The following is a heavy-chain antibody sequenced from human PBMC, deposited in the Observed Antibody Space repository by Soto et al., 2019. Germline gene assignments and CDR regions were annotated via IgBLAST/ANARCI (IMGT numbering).Heavy chain of an antibody. V-gene: IGHV4-34*01. CDR3: ARSLGSRTNWFDP. D-gene: IGHD2-8*01. J-gene: IGHJ5*02. CDR2: INHSGST. Sequence: SETLSLTCAVYGGSFSGYYWSWIRQPPGKGLEWIGEINHSGSTNYNPSLKSRVTISVGTSKNQFSLKLSSVTAADTAVYYCARSLGSRTNWFDPWGQGTLVTVSS. CDR1: GGSFSGYY.